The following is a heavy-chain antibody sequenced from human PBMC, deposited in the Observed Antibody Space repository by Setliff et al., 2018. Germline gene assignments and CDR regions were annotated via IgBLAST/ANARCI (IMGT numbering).Heavy chain of an antibody. Sequence: ASVKVSCKASGYTFTGYYMHWVRQAPGQGLEWMGRINPNRGGTNYAQKFQGRVTMTRDTSISTAYMELSRLRSDDTAVYYCAREEVGRYSSGWYISSDNWFDPWGQGTRVTVSS. V-gene: IGHV1-2*06. J-gene: IGHJ5*02. CDR2: INPNRGGT. CDR3: AREEVGRYSSGWYISSDNWFDP. D-gene: IGHD6-19*01. CDR1: GYTFTGYY.